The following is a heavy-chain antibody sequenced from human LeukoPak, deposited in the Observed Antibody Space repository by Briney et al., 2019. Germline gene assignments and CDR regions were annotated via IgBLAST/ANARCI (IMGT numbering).Heavy chain of an antibody. D-gene: IGHD5-12*01. CDR2: IYYSGST. V-gene: IGHV4-59*01. Sequence: SETLSLTCTVSGGSISSYYWSWIRQPPGQGLEWIGYIYYSGSTNYNPSLKSRVTISVDTSKNQFSLKLSSVTAADTAVYYCARAGWLRSKRIQHWYFDLWGRGTLVTVSS. CDR3: ARAGWLRSKRIQHWYFDL. J-gene: IGHJ2*01. CDR1: GGSISSYY.